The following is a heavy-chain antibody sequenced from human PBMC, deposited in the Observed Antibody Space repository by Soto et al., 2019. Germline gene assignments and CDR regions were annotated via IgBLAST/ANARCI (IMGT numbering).Heavy chain of an antibody. J-gene: IGHJ4*02. CDR1: GGSISSSSYY. CDR3: ARQMYYYDSSGSTEFDY. CDR2: IYYSGST. V-gene: IGHV4-39*01. Sequence: SETLSLTCTVSGGSISSSSYYWGWIRQPPGKGLEWIGSIYYSGSTYYNPSLRSRVTISVDTSKNQFSLKLSSVTAADTAVYYCARQMYYYDSSGSTEFDYWGQGTLVTVSS. D-gene: IGHD3-22*01.